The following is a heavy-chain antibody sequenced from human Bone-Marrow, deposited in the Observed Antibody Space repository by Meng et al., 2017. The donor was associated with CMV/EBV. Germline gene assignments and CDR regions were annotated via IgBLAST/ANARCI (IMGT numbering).Heavy chain of an antibody. D-gene: IGHD3/OR15-3a*01. CDR2: IYYSENT. Sequence: GSLRLSCTVSGGSINSYYWSWIRQPPGKGLEWIGYIYYSENTNYNPSLKSRVTISVDTSKNQFSLKLSSVTAADTAVYYCARGPYRTGFDYWGQGTLVTFAS. CDR3: ARGPYRTGFDY. J-gene: IGHJ4*02. V-gene: IGHV4-59*01. CDR1: GGSINSYY.